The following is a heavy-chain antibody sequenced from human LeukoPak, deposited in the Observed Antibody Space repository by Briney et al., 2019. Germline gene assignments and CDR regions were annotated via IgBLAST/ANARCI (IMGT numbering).Heavy chain of an antibody. CDR1: GGSISSSSYY. J-gene: IGHJ4*02. CDR2: IYYSRST. CDR3: ARQSGPYSSSWFDY. V-gene: IGHV4-39*01. D-gene: IGHD6-13*01. Sequence: SETLSLTCTVSGGSISSSSYYWGWIRQPPGKGLEWIGSIYYSRSTHYNPSLKSRVTISVDTSKNQFSLKLSSVTAADTAVYYCARQSGPYSSSWFDYWGQGTLVTASS.